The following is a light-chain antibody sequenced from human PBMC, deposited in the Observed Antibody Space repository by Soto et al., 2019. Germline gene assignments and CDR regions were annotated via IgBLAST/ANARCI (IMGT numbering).Light chain of an antibody. Sequence: QSALTQPASVSGSPGQSITISCTGTSSDVGGYNFVSWYQQHPGNSPKLMIYDVTNRPSGISNRFSGSKSGNTASLTISGLQAEDEAHYYCNSYTTGGAVVFGGGTKLTVL. CDR2: DVT. CDR1: SSDVGGYNF. CDR3: NSYTTGGAVV. V-gene: IGLV2-14*03. J-gene: IGLJ3*02.